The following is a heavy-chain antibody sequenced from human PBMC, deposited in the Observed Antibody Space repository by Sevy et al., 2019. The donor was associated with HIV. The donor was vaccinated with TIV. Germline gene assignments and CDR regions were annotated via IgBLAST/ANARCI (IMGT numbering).Heavy chain of an antibody. Sequence: GGPLRLSCAVSGFTFSSYSMNWVRQAPGKGLEWVSSISSSSNYIYYADSVKGRFTISRDNAKDSLFLQMNRLRAEDTAIYYCARGYCSGTSCSSGRAWVAFDIWGQGTMVTVSS. CDR2: ISSSSNYI. CDR1: GFTFSSYS. V-gene: IGHV3-21*01. D-gene: IGHD2-15*01. J-gene: IGHJ3*02. CDR3: ARGYCSGTSCSSGRAWVAFDI.